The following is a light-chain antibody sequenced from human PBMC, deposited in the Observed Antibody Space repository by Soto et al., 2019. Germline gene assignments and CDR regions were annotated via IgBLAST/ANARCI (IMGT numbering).Light chain of an antibody. CDR1: QSVSSNY. CDR3: QQYGSSPT. V-gene: IGKV3-20*01. CDR2: GAS. Sequence: EIVLTQSPGTLSLSPGERATLSCRASQSVSSNYLAWYQQKPGQAPRLLIYGASSRAAGIPDRFSGSGSGTDFTLTISRLEPEDFAEYFCQQYGSSPTFGPGTKVDIK. J-gene: IGKJ3*01.